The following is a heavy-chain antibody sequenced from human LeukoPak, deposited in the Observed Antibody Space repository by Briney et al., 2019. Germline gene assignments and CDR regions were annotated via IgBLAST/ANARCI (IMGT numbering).Heavy chain of an antibody. Sequence: PGGSLRLSCAASGFTFSSYGMHWVRQAPGKGLEWVAVIWYDGSNKYYADSVKGRFTISRDNSKNTLYLQMNSLRAEDTAVYYCARDEVDTAMVTPLRYWGQGTLVTVSS. CDR2: IWYDGSNK. V-gene: IGHV3-33*01. CDR1: GFTFSSYG. J-gene: IGHJ4*02. CDR3: ARDEVDTAMVTPLRY. D-gene: IGHD5-18*01.